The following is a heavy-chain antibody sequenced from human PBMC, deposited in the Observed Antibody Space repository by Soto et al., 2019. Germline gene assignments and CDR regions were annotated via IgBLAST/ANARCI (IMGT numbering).Heavy chain of an antibody. V-gene: IGHV4-34*01. Sequence: LSLTCAVYGGSFSGYYWSWIRQPPGKGLEWIGEINHSGSTNYNPSLKSRVTISVDTSKNQFSLKLSSVTAADTAVYYCARGRNYDFWSGYYFRLDFDYWGQGTLVTVSS. CDR3: ARGRNYDFWSGYYFRLDFDY. J-gene: IGHJ4*02. D-gene: IGHD3-3*01. CDR2: INHSGST. CDR1: GGSFSGYY.